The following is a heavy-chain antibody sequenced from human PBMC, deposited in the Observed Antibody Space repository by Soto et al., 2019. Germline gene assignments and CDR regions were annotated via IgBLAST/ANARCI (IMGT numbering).Heavy chain of an antibody. CDR1: GGSFSGYY. J-gene: IGHJ6*02. CDR2: INHRGST. V-gene: IGHV4-34*01. CDR3: ATTNYYYAMDV. Sequence: PETLSLTCDVNGGSFSGYYWSWVRQPPGKGLEWIGEINHRGSTNYNPSLKSRVTISLDTSKNQFSLKLSSVTAADTAVYYCATTNYYYAMDVWGQGTTVTVSS. D-gene: IGHD1-7*01.